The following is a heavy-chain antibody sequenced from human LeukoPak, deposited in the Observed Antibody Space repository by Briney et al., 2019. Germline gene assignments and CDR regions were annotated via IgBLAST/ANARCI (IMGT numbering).Heavy chain of an antibody. CDR3: GRSLYSAYDGGYNWFDP. CDR2: IIPIFGTT. V-gene: IGHV1-69*13. D-gene: IGHD5-12*01. CDR1: GGTFSSYA. J-gene: IGHJ5*02. Sequence: GASVKVSCKASGGTFSSYAISWVRPAPGQGLEWMGGIIPIFGTTNYAQKFQGRVTITADESTSTVYMELSSLRSEDTAVYYCGRSLYSAYDGGYNWFDPWGQGTLVTVSS.